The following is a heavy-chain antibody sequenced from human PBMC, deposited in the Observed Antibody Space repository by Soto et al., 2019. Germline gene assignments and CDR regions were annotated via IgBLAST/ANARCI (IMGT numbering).Heavy chain of an antibody. J-gene: IGHJ5*02. D-gene: IGHD3-3*01. CDR3: ARETYDFWSAGWKPFDP. CDR1: GFTFSSYG. Sequence: QVQLVESGGGVVQPGRSLGLSCAASGFTFSSYGMHWVRQAPGKGLEWVAVIWYDGSKKYYVDSVKGRFTISRDNSKNTRYLQMNSLRAEDTAVYYCARETYDFWSAGWKPFDPWGQGTLVTVSS. V-gene: IGHV3-33*01. CDR2: IWYDGSKK.